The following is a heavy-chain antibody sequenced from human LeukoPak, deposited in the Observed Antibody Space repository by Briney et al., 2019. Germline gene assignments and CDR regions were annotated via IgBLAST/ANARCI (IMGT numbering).Heavy chain of an antibody. Sequence: GGSLRLSCAASGFTFSSYSMNWVRQAPGKGLEWVSSISSSSSYIYYADSVKGRFTISGDNAKNSLYLQMNSLRAEDTAVYYCARDRYDAIFDYWGQGTLVTVSS. CDR2: ISSSSSYI. V-gene: IGHV3-21*01. CDR1: GFTFSSYS. CDR3: ARDRYDAIFDY. D-gene: IGHD3-22*01. J-gene: IGHJ4*02.